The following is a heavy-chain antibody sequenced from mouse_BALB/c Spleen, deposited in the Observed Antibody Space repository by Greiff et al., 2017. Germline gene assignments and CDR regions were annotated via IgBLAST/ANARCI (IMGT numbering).Heavy chain of an antibody. CDR1: GFSLTSYG. CDR3: AREGGNYGTGTGDAMDY. CDR2: IWAGGST. J-gene: IGHJ4*01. Sequence: QVQLKQSGPGLVAPSQSLSITCTVSGFSLTSYGVHWVRQPPGKGLEWLGVIWAGGSTNYNSALMSRLSISKDNSKSQVFLKMNSLQTDDTAMYYCAREGGNYGTGTGDAMDYWGQGTSVTVSS. D-gene: IGHD2-1*01. V-gene: IGHV2-9*02.